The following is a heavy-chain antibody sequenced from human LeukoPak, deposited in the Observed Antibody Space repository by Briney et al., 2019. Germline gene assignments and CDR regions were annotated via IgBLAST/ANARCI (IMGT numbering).Heavy chain of an antibody. Sequence: SETLSLTCAVYGGSFSGYYWSWIRQPPGKGLEWIGEINHSGSTNYNPSLKSRVTISVDTSKNQFSLKLSSVTAADTAVYYCARHPGDYGGNSDAFDIWGQGTMVTVSS. CDR2: INHSGST. V-gene: IGHV4-34*01. J-gene: IGHJ3*02. CDR3: ARHPGDYGGNSDAFDI. CDR1: GGSFSGYY. D-gene: IGHD4-23*01.